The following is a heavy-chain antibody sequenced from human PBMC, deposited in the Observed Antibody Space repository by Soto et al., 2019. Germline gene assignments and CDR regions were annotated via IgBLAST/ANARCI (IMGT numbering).Heavy chain of an antibody. V-gene: IGHV3-7*04. CDR2: IKEDGSEK. Sequence: EVQLVESGGDLVQPGGSLRLSCTASGFTLSDNWMTWVRQAPGKGLEWVAHIKEDGSEKNYVDSVKGRFTNYRDNAKNSLFLQMNGLRVEDTSVYYCVRGRSLSGYWGQGTLVTVSS. CDR1: GFTLSDNW. CDR3: VRGRSLSGY. D-gene: IGHD3-16*01. J-gene: IGHJ4*02.